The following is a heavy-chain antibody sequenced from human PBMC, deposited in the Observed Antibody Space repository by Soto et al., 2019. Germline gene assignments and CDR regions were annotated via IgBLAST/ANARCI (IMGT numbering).Heavy chain of an antibody. CDR3: VRGPHIVVVTAIDY. CDR1: GFIFNSYG. J-gene: IGHJ4*02. Sequence: GGSLRLSCAASGFIFNSYGMHWVRQAPGKGLEWVAVIWFDGTNKYYADSVKGRFTISRDNSMNTLYLQMNSLRTEDTAVYYCVRGPHIVVVTAIDYWGQGTLVAGSS. D-gene: IGHD2-21*02. CDR2: IWFDGTNK. V-gene: IGHV3-33*01.